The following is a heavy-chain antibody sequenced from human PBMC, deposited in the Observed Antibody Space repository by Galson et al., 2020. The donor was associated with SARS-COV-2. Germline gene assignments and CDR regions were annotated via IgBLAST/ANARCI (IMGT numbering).Heavy chain of an antibody. D-gene: IGHD3-22*01. CDR1: GFTFGDHA. J-gene: IGHJ4*02. CDR2: ISWNSGSI. Sequence: GGSLRLSCAASGFTFGDHAMHWVRQAPGKGLEWVSGISWNSGSIGYADSVKGRFTISRDNAKNSLYLQMNSLRAEDTALYYCATLPSDYDSSCYVDYWGQGTLVTVSS. CDR3: ATLPSDYDSSCYVDY. V-gene: IGHV3-9*01.